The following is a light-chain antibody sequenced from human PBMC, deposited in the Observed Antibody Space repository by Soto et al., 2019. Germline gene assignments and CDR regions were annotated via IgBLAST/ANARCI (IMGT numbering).Light chain of an antibody. CDR1: QSVSSSY. CDR3: QQYGSASWT. J-gene: IGKJ1*01. V-gene: IGKV3-20*01. CDR2: GAS. Sequence: EIVFTQSPGTLSLSPGERATLSCRASQSVSSSYLAWYQQKPGQAPRLLIYGASRRATGIPDRFTGSGSGTDFTLTISRLEPEDFAVYYCQQYGSASWTFGQGTKG.